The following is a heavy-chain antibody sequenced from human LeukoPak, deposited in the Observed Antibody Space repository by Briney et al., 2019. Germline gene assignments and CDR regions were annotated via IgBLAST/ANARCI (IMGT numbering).Heavy chain of an antibody. Sequence: SETLSLTCTVSGGSISSFYWSWTRQPPGKGLEWIGYIYYSGSTNYNPSLKSRVTISVDTSKNQFSLKLTSVTAADTAVYYCARGGSSWSTDYYYYGMDVWGQGTTVTVSS. CDR1: GGSISSFY. V-gene: IGHV4-59*01. J-gene: IGHJ6*02. D-gene: IGHD6-13*01. CDR2: IYYSGST. CDR3: ARGGSSWSTDYYYYGMDV.